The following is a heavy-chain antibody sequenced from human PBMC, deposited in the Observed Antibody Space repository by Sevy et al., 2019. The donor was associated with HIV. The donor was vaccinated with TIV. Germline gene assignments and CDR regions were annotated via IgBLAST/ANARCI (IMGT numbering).Heavy chain of an antibody. V-gene: IGHV1-69*11. CDR3: ARGGGNGWYYFDY. J-gene: IGHJ4*02. Sequence: ASVKVSCKPSGYTFTTYGITWVRQAPGQGLEWMGWIIPILGTVNYAQKFQGRVTITADESTKTAYMELSSLRSEDTAVYYCARGGGNGWYYFDYWGQETLVTVSS. CDR1: GYTFTTYG. CDR2: IIPILGTV. D-gene: IGHD6-19*01.